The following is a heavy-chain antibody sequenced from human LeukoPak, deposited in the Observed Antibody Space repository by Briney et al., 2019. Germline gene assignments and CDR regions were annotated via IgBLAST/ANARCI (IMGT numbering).Heavy chain of an antibody. V-gene: IGHV3-7*01. J-gene: IGHJ4*02. Sequence: GGSLRLSCTASGFTFSNYWMTWVRQAPGKGLEWVANIEPDGTKKTYVDSVKGRFTISRDNAKNSLYLQMNSLRVDDTAIYYCASRPAVIDLDYWGQGILVTVSS. CDR1: GFTFSNYW. CDR3: ASRPAVIDLDY. CDR2: IEPDGTKK. D-gene: IGHD2-21*01.